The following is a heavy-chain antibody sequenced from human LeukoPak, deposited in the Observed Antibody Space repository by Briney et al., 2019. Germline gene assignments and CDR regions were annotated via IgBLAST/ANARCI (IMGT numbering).Heavy chain of an antibody. D-gene: IGHD3-22*01. V-gene: IGHV3-23*01. CDR1: GFTFSSYE. CDR3: ARQSGGFYGSSGYYSDS. Sequence: PGGSLRLSCAASGFTFSSYEMNWVRQAPGKGLEWVSAIGGSGGSTYYADSVKGRFTISRDNSKNTLYLQMNSLRAEDTAVYFCARQSGGFYGSSGYYSDSWGQGTLVTVSS. J-gene: IGHJ4*02. CDR2: IGGSGGST.